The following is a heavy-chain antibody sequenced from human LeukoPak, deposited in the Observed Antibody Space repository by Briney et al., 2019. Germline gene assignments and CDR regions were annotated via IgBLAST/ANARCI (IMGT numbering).Heavy chain of an antibody. Sequence: ASVKVSCKASGYTFTSYYMHWVRQAPGQGLEWMGMINPSAGSTSYAQKFQGRVTMTRDTSTSTVYMELSSLRSEDTAVYYCARDRRGSYLFDYWGQGTLVTVSS. CDR2: INPSAGST. V-gene: IGHV1-46*01. CDR1: GYTFTSYY. CDR3: ARDRRGSYLFDY. J-gene: IGHJ4*02. D-gene: IGHD1-26*01.